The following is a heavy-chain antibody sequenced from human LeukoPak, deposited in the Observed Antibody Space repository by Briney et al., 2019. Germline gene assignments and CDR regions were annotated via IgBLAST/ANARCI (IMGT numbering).Heavy chain of an antibody. CDR3: SGGSTVHESDY. CDR2: FSYNGIT. CDR1: GDSISNYY. V-gene: IGHV4-59*01. D-gene: IGHD2-15*01. J-gene: IGHJ4*02. Sequence: SETLSLTCTVSGDSISNYYWSWIRQPPGKGLEWIGYFSYNGITAYNPSLKSRVTTSVDMSKNQFSQRLTSVTSADTAIYYCSGGSTVHESDYWGQGTLVTVSS.